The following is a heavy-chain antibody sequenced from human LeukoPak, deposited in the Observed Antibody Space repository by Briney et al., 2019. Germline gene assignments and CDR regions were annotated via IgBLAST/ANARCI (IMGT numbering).Heavy chain of an antibody. V-gene: IGHV3-30*02. Sequence: GGSLRLSCAASGFTFSIYGMHWVRQAPGKGLEWVAFIRYDGSNRYYADSVKGRFTISRDNSNNTLSLEMNSLRGDDTAVYYCARWGNDYGAPHAPYWGQGTLVTVSS. CDR3: ARWGNDYGAPHAPY. J-gene: IGHJ4*02. D-gene: IGHD4-17*01. CDR1: GFTFSIYG. CDR2: IRYDGSNR.